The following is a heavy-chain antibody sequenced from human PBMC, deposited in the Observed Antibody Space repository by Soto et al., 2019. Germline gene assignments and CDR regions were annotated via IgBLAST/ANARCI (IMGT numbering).Heavy chain of an antibody. CDR3: ARHKGAAAGLVNYYYYGMDV. CDR1: GITVRGKKY. V-gene: IGHV3-66*04. Sequence: GGSLRLSCAVSGITVRGKKYITWVRQAPGKGLEWVSSLYSTFGTYYADSVKGRFTISRDNSKNMVYLEMNSLRPEDTAVYYCARHKGAAAGLVNYYYYGMDVWGQGTTVTVSS. J-gene: IGHJ6*02. D-gene: IGHD6-13*01. CDR2: LYSTFGT.